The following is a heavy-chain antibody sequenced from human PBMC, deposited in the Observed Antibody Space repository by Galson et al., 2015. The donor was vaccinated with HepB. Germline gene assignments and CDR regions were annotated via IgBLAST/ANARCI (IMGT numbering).Heavy chain of an antibody. Sequence: ETLSLTCTVSGDSISTYYWNWIRQPPGKGLEWVGYIYYTGSTNYNPSFNSRVTISLDTSQNQYSLKLKSVTAADTAVYYCARGRGQLPLQFDYWGQGTMVTVSS. D-gene: IGHD1-1*01. CDR3: ARGRGQLPLQFDY. V-gene: IGHV4-59*01. J-gene: IGHJ3*01. CDR2: IYYTGST. CDR1: GDSISTYY.